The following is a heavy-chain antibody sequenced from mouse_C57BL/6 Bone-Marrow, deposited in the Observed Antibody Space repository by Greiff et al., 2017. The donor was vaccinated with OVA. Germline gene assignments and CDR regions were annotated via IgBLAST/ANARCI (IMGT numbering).Heavy chain of an antibody. CDR3: ANSPYYCGSRGYFDY. CDR1: GYTFTDYY. D-gene: IGHD1-1*01. V-gene: IGHV1-26*01. Sequence: VQLQQSGPELVKPGASVKISCKASGYTFTDYYMNWVKQSNGKSLEWIGDINPNNGGTSYNQKFKGKATLTVDKSSSTAYMELRSLTSEDSAVNYCANSPYYCGSRGYFDYWGRGTTLTVSS. J-gene: IGHJ2*01. CDR2: INPNNGGT.